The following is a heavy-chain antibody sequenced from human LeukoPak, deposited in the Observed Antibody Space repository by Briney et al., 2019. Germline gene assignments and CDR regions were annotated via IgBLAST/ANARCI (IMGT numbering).Heavy chain of an antibody. V-gene: IGHV3-33*08. D-gene: IGHD6-13*01. CDR3: ASGVIIATAGSLDY. Sequence: RGALRRACAGPGFPFRNFCMHWVRPAPGKGLGWGAIIWYDGRNKKFVESVRGRLTISRDKSKNTLYLPMNSLRAEDTAVYFLASGVIIATAGSLDYWGQGALVTVSS. J-gene: IGHJ4*02. CDR2: IWYDGRNK. CDR1: GFPFRNFC.